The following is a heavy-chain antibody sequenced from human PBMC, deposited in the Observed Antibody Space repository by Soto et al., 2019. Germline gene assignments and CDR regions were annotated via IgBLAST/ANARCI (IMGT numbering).Heavy chain of an antibody. CDR3: AQRPRLYGDYPFHS. V-gene: IGHV2-5*02. CDR2: IYWDDDK. CDR1: GFSLSTNGVG. J-gene: IGHJ4*02. Sequence: QITLKESGPPLVKPTQTLTLTCTFSGFSLSTNGVGVGWIRQPPGKALEWLALIYWDDDKRFSPSLKSRLTIPKQTYKNPVVLTTTNMDTVVTATYSGAQRPRLYGDYPFHSRGQGNLVTAS. D-gene: IGHD4-17*01.